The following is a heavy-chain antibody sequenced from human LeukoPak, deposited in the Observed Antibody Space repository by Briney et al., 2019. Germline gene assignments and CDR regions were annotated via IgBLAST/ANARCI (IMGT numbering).Heavy chain of an antibody. CDR3: ARDYSTFGGYYDTRGGAFDI. CDR2: SNSDGSTT. J-gene: IGHJ3*02. V-gene: IGHV3-74*01. Sequence: GGSLRLSCAASGFTFSSYWMHWVRQAPGKGLVWVSRSNSDGSTTTYADSVKGRFTISRDNAKNTLYLQMNSLRAEDTAVYYCARDYSTFGGYYDTRGGAFDIWGQGTMVAVSS. CDR1: GFTFSSYW. D-gene: IGHD3-22*01.